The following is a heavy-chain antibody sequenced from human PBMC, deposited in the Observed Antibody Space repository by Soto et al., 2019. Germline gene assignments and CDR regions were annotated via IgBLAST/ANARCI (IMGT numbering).Heavy chain of an antibody. Sequence: ASVKVSCKASGYTFTSYGISWVRQAPGQGLEWMGWISAYNGNTNYAQKLRGRVTMTTDTSTSTAYMDLRSLRSDDTAVYYCARYVGFDWCPTLTDYSYYVMDVWGQGTTVTVSS. CDR2: ISAYNGNT. V-gene: IGHV1-18*01. CDR3: ARYVGFDWCPTLTDYSYYVMDV. CDR1: GYTFTSYG. J-gene: IGHJ6*02. D-gene: IGHD3-9*01.